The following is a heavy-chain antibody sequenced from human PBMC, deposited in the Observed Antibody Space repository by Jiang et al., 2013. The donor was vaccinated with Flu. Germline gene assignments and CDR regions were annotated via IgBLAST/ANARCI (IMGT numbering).Heavy chain of an antibody. J-gene: IGHJ2*01. CDR2: T. CDR3: ARGEGGATLL. D-gene: IGHD1-26*01. Sequence: TNYNPSLKSRVTISVDTSKNQFSLKLSSVTAADTAVYYCARGEGGATLLWGRGTLVTVSS. V-gene: IGHV4-34*01.